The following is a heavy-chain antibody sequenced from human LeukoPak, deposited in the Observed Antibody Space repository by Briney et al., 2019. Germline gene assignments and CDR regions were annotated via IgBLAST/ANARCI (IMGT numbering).Heavy chain of an antibody. J-gene: IGHJ3*02. CDR1: GGSFSGYY. CDR3: ARLLMYYYGSGSYYRLGAFDI. CDR2: INHSGST. D-gene: IGHD3-10*01. V-gene: IGHV4-34*01. Sequence: SETLSLTCTVYGGSFSGYYWSWIRQPPGKGLEWIGEINHSGSTNYNPSLKSRVTISVDTSKNQFSLKLSSVTAADTAVYYCARLLMYYYGSGSYYRLGAFDIWGQGTMVTVSS.